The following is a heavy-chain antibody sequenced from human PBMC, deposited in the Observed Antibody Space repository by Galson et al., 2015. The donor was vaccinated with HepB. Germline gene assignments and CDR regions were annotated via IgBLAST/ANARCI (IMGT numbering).Heavy chain of an antibody. D-gene: IGHD6-6*01. CDR1: GYTFTSYG. Sequence: SVKVSCKASGYTFTSYGITWVRQAPGQGLEWMGWINTYNGNTTYAQKLQGRVTVTTDTSASTAYMELRSLRSDDTAVYYCARAMYRSSSLLDPWGQGTLVTVSS. J-gene: IGHJ5*02. CDR3: ARAMYRSSSLLDP. V-gene: IGHV1-18*01. CDR2: INTYNGNT.